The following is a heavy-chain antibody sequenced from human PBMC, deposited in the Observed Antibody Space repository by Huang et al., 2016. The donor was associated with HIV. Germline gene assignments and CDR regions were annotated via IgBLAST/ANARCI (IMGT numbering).Heavy chain of an antibody. Sequence: QVHLVQSGAEVKKPGASVKVSCKASGYTFTNDDINWVRQDPGRGLEWMGWMNPNTGNTGCAQSFQGRVTMTRKTSITTAYMELTSLTSEDTAVYYCARSAYGDLDYWGLGTLVIVSS. CDR1: GYTFTNDD. J-gene: IGHJ4*02. CDR2: MNPNTGNT. CDR3: ARSAYGDLDY. D-gene: IGHD4-17*01. V-gene: IGHV1-8*02.